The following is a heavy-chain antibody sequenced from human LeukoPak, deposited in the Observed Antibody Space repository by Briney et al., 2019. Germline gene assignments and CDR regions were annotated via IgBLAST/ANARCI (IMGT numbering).Heavy chain of an antibody. D-gene: IGHD5-18*01. Sequence: SETLSLTCTVSGYSISSGFYWGWIRQPPGKGLEWIGSIYHSGSTYYNPSLKSRVTISVDTSKNQFSLKLSSVTAADTAVYYCAIQDEDTAMATDYWGQGTLVTVSS. CDR3: AIQDEDTAMATDY. J-gene: IGHJ4*02. CDR1: GYSISSGFY. V-gene: IGHV4-38-2*02. CDR2: IYHSGST.